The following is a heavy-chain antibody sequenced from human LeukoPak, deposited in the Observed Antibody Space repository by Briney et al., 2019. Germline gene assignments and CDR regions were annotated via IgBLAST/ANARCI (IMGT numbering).Heavy chain of an antibody. J-gene: IGHJ6*03. Sequence: GGSLRLSCAASGFTFSSYGMHWVRQAPGKGLEWVAFIRYDGSNKYYADSVKGRFTISRDNSKNTLYLQMNSLRAEDTAVYYCAKRRGYSYGYDYYYYMDVRGKGTTVTVSS. V-gene: IGHV3-30*02. CDR1: GFTFSSYG. D-gene: IGHD5-18*01. CDR3: AKRRGYSYGYDYYYYMDV. CDR2: IRYDGSNK.